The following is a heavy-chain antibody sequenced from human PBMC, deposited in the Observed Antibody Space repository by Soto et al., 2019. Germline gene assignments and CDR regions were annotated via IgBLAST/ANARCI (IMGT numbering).Heavy chain of an antibody. CDR1: GGTFSSYT. D-gene: IGHD6-13*01. J-gene: IGHJ4*02. CDR3: ARLAAAVLDY. V-gene: IGHV1-69*02. CDR2: IIPILGIA. Sequence: QVQLVQSGAEVKKPGSSVKVSCKASGGTFSSYTISWVRQAPGQGLEWMGRIIPILGIANYAQKFQGRVTITAEKSTSTAYMELSSLRSEDTAVYYCARLAAAVLDYWGQGTLVTVSS.